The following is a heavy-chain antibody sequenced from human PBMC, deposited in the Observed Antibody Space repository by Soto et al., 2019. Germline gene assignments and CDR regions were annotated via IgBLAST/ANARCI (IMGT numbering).Heavy chain of an antibody. CDR1: GGSFSTYY. CDR3: ARGGSNDWQVAFDI. J-gene: IGHJ3*02. V-gene: IGHV4-34*01. D-gene: IGHD3-9*01. Sequence: ETLSLTCVVSGGSFSTYYYNWIRQSPGKGLEWIGEINHSGNNNYSPSLKSRVTMSLDTSKNQFSLKLTSVTAADTAVYYCARGGSNDWQVAFDIWGQGTMVTVSS. CDR2: INHSGNN.